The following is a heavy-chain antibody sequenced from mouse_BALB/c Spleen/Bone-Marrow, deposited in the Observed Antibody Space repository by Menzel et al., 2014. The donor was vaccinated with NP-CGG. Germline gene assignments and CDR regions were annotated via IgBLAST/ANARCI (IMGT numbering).Heavy chain of an antibody. Sequence: EVQLVESGGDLVKPGGSLKLSCAASGFTFSTYGMSWVRQTPDKRLEWVATISSGGGYTYYPDSVKGRFTIFRDNANNTLYLQMSSLKSEDTAMYYCTRQRNWDHYAMDYWGQGTSVTVSS. D-gene: IGHD4-1*01. CDR2: ISSGGGYT. V-gene: IGHV5-6*01. J-gene: IGHJ4*01. CDR1: GFTFSTYG. CDR3: TRQRNWDHYAMDY.